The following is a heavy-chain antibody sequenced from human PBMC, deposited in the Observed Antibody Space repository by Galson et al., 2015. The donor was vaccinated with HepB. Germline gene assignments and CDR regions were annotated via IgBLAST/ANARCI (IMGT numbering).Heavy chain of an antibody. CDR3: ARGIKGSGWYFFDY. CDR1: GFTFSNCA. V-gene: IGHV3-23*01. D-gene: IGHD6-19*01. Sequence: SLRLSCAASGFTFSNCAMSWVRQAPGEGLVWVSSISNGGISTYYADSVKGRFTISRDNSKNTLYLQMNSLRAEDTAVYYCARGIKGSGWYFFDYWGQGTLVTVSS. CDR2: ISNGGIST. J-gene: IGHJ4*02.